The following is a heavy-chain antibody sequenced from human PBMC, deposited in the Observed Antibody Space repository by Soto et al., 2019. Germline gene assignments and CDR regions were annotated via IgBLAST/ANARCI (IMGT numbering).Heavy chain of an antibody. CDR1: GFSLTSGVG. CDR2: IYWDDDK. J-gene: IGHJ4*02. V-gene: IGHV2-5*02. CDR3: AHIDPEIVTVGGHGGFDY. D-gene: IGHD5-12*01. Sequence: QITLKESGPTLVRPPQTLTLTCTCSGFSLTSGVGVGWIRQPPGTALEWLALIYWDDDKRYSPSLKNRLTITKETSKHQVVLTMTNVGPVDTATYFCAHIDPEIVTVGGHGGFDYWGQGTLVTVSS.